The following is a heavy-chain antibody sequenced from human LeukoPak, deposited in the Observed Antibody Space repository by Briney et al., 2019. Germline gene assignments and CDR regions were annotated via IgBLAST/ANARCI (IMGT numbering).Heavy chain of an antibody. CDR1: GGSISTYY. CDR3: ARQGYTYADDF. D-gene: IGHD5-18*01. Sequence: SETLSLTCTVSGGSISTYYWTWIRQPPGKGLEWIGYIYHSGSTYYNPSLKSRLTISVDRSKNQISLKLSSVTAADTAVYYCARQGYTYADDFWGQGTLVTVSS. J-gene: IGHJ4*02. CDR2: IYHSGST. V-gene: IGHV4-59*08.